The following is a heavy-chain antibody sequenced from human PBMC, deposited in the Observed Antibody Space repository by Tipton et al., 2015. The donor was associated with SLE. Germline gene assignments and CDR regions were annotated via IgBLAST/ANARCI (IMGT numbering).Heavy chain of an antibody. V-gene: IGHV4-34*01. CDR3: ARHGNQDY. Sequence: TLSLTCTVSGGSLNDHYWTWIRQPPGQGLEWIGEIDESGNTNYNPSLKSRVTLSVDTSKNQFSLKLSSVTAADTAVYYCARHGNQDYWGQGTLVTVSS. CDR2: IDESGNT. J-gene: IGHJ4*02. CDR1: GGSLNDHY. D-gene: IGHD4-23*01.